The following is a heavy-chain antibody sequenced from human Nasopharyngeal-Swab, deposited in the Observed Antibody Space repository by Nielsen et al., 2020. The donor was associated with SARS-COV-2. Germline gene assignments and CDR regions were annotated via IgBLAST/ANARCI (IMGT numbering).Heavy chain of an antibody. CDR2: INHSGST. CDR1: GGSFSGYY. V-gene: IGHV4-34*01. D-gene: IGHD4-17*01. Sequence: SETLSLTCAVYGGSFSGYYCSWIRQPPGKGLEWIGEINHSGSTNYNPSLKSRVTISVDTSKNQFSLKLSSVTAADTAVYYCARGSLGSFSTVTRIYGMDVWGQGTTVTVSS. J-gene: IGHJ6*02. CDR3: ARGSLGSFSTVTRIYGMDV.